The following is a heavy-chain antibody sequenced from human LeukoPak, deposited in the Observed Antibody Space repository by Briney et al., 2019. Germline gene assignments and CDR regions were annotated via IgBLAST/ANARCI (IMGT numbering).Heavy chain of an antibody. CDR2: ISAYNGNT. J-gene: IGHJ6*03. CDR1: GYTFTSYG. CDR3: ARAKYDFWSGYYYYYYMDV. Sequence: ASVKVSCKASGYTFTSYGISWVRQAPGQGLEWMGWISAYNGNTNYAQKLQGRVTMTTDTSTSTAYMELRSLRSDDTAVYYRARAKYDFWSGYYYYYYMDVWGKGTTVTVSS. D-gene: IGHD3-3*01. V-gene: IGHV1-18*01.